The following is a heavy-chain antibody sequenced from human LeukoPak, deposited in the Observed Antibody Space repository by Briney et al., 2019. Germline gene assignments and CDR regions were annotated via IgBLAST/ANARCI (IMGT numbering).Heavy chain of an antibody. J-gene: IGHJ4*02. Sequence: GGSLRLSCAASGITFSSYSMNWVRQAPGKGLEWVSSISSSSSYKYYADSVKGRLTAPRDNATTSLYLQMNSLRSEDTAVYYCARGGSGNWNAPFDYWGQGTLVTVSS. CDR2: ISSSSSYK. V-gene: IGHV3-21*01. D-gene: IGHD1-1*01. CDR1: GITFSSYS. CDR3: ARGGSGNWNAPFDY.